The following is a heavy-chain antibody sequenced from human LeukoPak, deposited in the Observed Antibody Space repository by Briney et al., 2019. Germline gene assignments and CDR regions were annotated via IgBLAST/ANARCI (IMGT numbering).Heavy chain of an antibody. CDR2: INPNSGGT. J-gene: IGHJ4*02. CDR1: GYTFTGYY. CDR3: ARGGYSSSWLARDY. V-gene: IGHV1-2*02. Sequence: GASVKISCKASGYTFTGYYMHWVRQAPGQGLEWMGWINPNSGGTNYAQKFQGRVTMTRDTSISTAYMELSRLRSDDTAVYYCARGGYSSSWLARDYWGQGTLVTVSS. D-gene: IGHD6-13*01.